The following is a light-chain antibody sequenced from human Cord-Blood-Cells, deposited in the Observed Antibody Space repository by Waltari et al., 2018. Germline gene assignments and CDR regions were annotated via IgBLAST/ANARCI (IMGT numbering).Light chain of an antibody. CDR2: LGS. CDR1: QSLLHSNGYNY. CDR3: MQALQTTPP. Sequence: DIVMTQSPLALPVTPGEPASISCRSSQSLLHSNGYNYLDWYLQKPGQSQQLLIYLGSNRASGGPDRFRGSGSGTDFTLKIRRVDAEDFGVYYCMQALQTTPPFCLWTKVEIK. V-gene: IGKV2-28*01. J-gene: IGKJ1*01.